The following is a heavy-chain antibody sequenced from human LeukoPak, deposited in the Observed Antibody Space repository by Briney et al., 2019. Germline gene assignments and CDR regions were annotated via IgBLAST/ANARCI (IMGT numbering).Heavy chain of an antibody. CDR1: GFTFSSYS. V-gene: IGHV3-9*01. CDR3: AKDSYGSGWYGYFDY. Sequence: GGSLRLSCAASGFTFSSYSMNWVRQAPGKGLEWVSGISRNSGSIGYADSVKGRFTISRDNAKNSLYLQMNSLRAEATALYYCAKDSYGSGWYGYFDYWGQGTLVTASS. CDR2: ISRNSGSI. D-gene: IGHD6-19*01. J-gene: IGHJ4*02.